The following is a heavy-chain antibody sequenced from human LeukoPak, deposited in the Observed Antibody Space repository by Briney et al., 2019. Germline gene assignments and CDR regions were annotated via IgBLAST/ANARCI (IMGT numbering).Heavy chain of an antibody. CDR2: ISSNGGNT. D-gene: IGHD2-15*01. CDR1: GFTFTTYA. CDR3: VKDPRYSPRVDY. Sequence: PGGSLRLSCSASGFTFTTYAMHWVRQAPGKGLEYVSAISSNGGNTYYADSVKGRFTISRDNSKNTLYLQMSSLTAEDTAVYYCVKDPRYSPRVDYWGQGTLVTVSS. V-gene: IGHV3-64D*06. J-gene: IGHJ4*02.